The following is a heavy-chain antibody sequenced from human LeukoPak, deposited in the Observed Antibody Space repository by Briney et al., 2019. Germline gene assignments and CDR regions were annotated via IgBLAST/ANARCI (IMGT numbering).Heavy chain of an antibody. J-gene: IGHJ4*02. CDR3: ARSASGFSSGWYPFDY. CDR2: INAGNGNT. CDR1: GYTFTSYA. V-gene: IGHV1-3*01. Sequence: ASVKVSCKASGYTFTSYAMHWVRQAPGQRLEWMGWINAGNGNTKYSQKFQGRVTIARDTSASTAYMELCSLRSEDTAVYYCARSASGFSSGWYPFDYWGQGTLVTVSS. D-gene: IGHD6-19*01.